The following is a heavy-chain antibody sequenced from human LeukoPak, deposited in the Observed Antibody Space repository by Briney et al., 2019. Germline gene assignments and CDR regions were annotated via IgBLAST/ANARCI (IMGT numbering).Heavy chain of an antibody. Sequence: GGSLRLSCAASEFTFSSYSMNWVRQAPGKGLEWVSYITNSGNSKSYADSVKGRFTISRDNAKNSLYLQMNSLRAEDTAVYYCARDPRDGYNYPDFDYWGQGTLVTVSS. CDR2: ITNSGNSK. V-gene: IGHV3-48*04. J-gene: IGHJ4*02. D-gene: IGHD5-24*01. CDR1: EFTFSSYS. CDR3: ARDPRDGYNYPDFDY.